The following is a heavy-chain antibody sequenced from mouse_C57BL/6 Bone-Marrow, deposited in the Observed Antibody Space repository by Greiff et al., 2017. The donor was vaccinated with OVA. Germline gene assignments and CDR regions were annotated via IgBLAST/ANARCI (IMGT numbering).Heavy chain of an antibody. D-gene: IGHD2-2*01. Sequence: QVQLQQPGAELVKPGASVKLSCKASGYTFTSYWMHWVKQRPGRGLEWIGRIDPNSGGTKYNEKLKSKATLTVDKPSSTAYMQLSSLTSEDSAVYYCARGGLRRDPFYWYFDVWGTGTTVTVSS. CDR1: GYTFTSYW. V-gene: IGHV1-72*01. CDR3: ARGGLRRDPFYWYFDV. CDR2: IDPNSGGT. J-gene: IGHJ1*03.